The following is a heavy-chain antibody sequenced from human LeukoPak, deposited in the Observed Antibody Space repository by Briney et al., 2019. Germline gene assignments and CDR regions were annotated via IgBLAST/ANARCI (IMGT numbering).Heavy chain of an antibody. CDR2: ISGSGGST. V-gene: IGHV3-23*01. D-gene: IGHD5-12*01. J-gene: IGHJ4*02. CDR1: GFTFSSYA. Sequence: GGSLRPSCAASGFTFSSYAMSWVRQAPGKGLEWVSAISGSGGSTYYADSVKGRFTISRDNSKNTLYLQMNSLRAEDTAVYYCAKSVTLRYSGYDCFDYWGQGTLVTVSS. CDR3: AKSVTLRYSGYDCFDY.